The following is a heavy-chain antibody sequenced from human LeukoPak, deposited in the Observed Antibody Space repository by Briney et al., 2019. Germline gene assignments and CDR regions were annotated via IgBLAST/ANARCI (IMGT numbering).Heavy chain of an antibody. CDR3: AKGKDFNGYYVDS. D-gene: IGHD3-3*01. J-gene: IGHJ4*02. Sequence: GGSLRLSCAASGFTFSSFGMSWVRQSPETGLEWVSVGGGSGGATHYAESVKGRFTISRDNSKNTLYLEMSRLRADDTAVYYCAKGKDFNGYYVDSWGQGTLVTVSS. CDR2: GGGSGGAT. CDR1: GFTFSSFG. V-gene: IGHV3-23*01.